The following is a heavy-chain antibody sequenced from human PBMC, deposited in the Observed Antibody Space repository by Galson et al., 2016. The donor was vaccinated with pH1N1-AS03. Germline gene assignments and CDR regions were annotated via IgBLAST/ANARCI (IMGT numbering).Heavy chain of an antibody. Sequence: SLILSCAASGFTFNRYGMHWVRQAPGKGLEWVAFIRSDGSVKFYEDSVKGRFAVSRDNSNNTLSLQMNSLRPEDTALYYCAKTVQYTSSWNPFDYWGQGTLVTVSS. D-gene: IGHD6-13*01. CDR1: GFTFNRYG. V-gene: IGHV3-30*02. J-gene: IGHJ4*02. CDR2: IRSDGSVK. CDR3: AKTVQYTSSWNPFDY.